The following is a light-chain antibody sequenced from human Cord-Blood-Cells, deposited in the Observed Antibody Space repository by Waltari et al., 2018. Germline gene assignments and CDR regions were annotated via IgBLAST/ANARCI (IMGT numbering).Light chain of an antibody. J-gene: IGLJ2*01. CDR3: QAWDSSTVV. Sequence: SYELTQPPSVSVSPGQTASITCSGEKLGDKYACWYQQKPGQYPVLVIYQDSKRPSGIPERFSGSNSGNTATLTIRGTQAMDEADYYCQAWDSSTVVFGGGTKLTVL. CDR1: KLGDKY. V-gene: IGLV3-1*01. CDR2: QDS.